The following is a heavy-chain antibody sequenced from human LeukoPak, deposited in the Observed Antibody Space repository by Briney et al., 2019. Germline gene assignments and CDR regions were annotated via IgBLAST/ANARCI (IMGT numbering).Heavy chain of an antibody. V-gene: IGHV3-7*03. CDR1: GFTFSSYW. CDR2: IKQDGSEK. D-gene: IGHD6-13*01. J-gene: IGHJ4*02. CDR3: ARPRDSGWSKTWDY. Sequence: GGPLRLSCAGSGFTFSSYWMTWVRQAPGKGLEWVANIKQDGSEKYYVDSVKGRFTISRENAQNSMYLQMNSLRAEDTAVYYCARPRDSGWSKTWDYWGQGTLVTVSS.